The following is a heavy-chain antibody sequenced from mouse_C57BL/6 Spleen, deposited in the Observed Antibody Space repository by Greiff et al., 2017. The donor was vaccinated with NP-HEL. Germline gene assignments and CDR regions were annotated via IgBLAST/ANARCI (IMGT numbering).Heavy chain of an antibody. J-gene: IGHJ1*03. D-gene: IGHD1-1*01. CDR2: ISSGGDYI. CDR1: GFTFSSYA. Sequence: EVQLQQSGEGLVKPGGSLKLSCAASGFTFSSYAMSWVRQTPEKRLEWVAYISSGGDYIYYADTVKGRFTISRDNARNTLYLQMSSLKSEDTAMYYCIRGSSSYWYFDVWGTGTTVTVSS. CDR3: IRGSSSYWYFDV. V-gene: IGHV5-9-1*02.